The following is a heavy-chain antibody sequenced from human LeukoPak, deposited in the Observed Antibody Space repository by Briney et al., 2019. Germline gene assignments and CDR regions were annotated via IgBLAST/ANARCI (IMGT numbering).Heavy chain of an antibody. CDR3: ARGLEVNLSLDP. D-gene: IGHD2-21*01. J-gene: IGHJ5*02. Sequence: PSETLSLTCTVSGGSISSSSYYWGWIRQPPGKGLEWIGSIYYSGSTYYNPSLKSRVTISVDTSKNHFSLKLSSVTAADTALYYCARGLEVNLSLDPWGQGTLVTVSS. CDR2: IYYSGST. V-gene: IGHV4-39*02. CDR1: GGSISSSSYY.